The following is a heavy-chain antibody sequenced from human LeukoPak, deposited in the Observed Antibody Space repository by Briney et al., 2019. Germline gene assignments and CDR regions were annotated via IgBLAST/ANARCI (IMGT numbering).Heavy chain of an antibody. CDR3: ARGYCTNGVCYTNWFDP. CDR2: IYYSGST. V-gene: IGHV4-59*11. CDR1: GGSISSHY. D-gene: IGHD2-8*01. Sequence: SETLSLTCTVSGGSISSHYWSWIRQPPGKGLEWIGYIYYSGSTNYNPSLKSRVTISVDTSKNQFSLKLSSVTAADTAVYYCARGYCTNGVCYTNWFDPWGQGTLVTVSS. J-gene: IGHJ5*02.